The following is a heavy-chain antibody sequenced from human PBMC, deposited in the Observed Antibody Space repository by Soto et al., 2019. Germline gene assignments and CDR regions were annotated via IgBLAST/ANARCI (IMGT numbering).Heavy chain of an antibody. V-gene: IGHV3-48*03. J-gene: IGHJ4*02. CDR2: ISVSGNII. CDR1: GFTFSTYE. Sequence: GGSLRLSCAASGFTFSTYEFNWVRQAPGRGLEWISYISVSGNIIKYAESVKGRFTISRDNAENSLHLHMSNLRVDDTALYFCVRDTMRASAAASLDYWGQGKQVTVSS. CDR3: VRDTMRASAAASLDY. D-gene: IGHD2-2*01.